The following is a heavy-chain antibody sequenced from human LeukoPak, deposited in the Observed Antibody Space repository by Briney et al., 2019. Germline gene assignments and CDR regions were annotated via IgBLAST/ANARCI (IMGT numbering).Heavy chain of an antibody. D-gene: IGHD3-3*01. CDR3: AREPYYDFWSGYSRDDAFDI. CDR1: GGSISSGGYY. V-gene: IGHV4-61*02. Sequence: SETLSLTCTVSGGSISSGGYYWSWIRQPAGKGLEWIGRIYTSGSTNYNPSLKSRVTMSVDTSKNQFSLKLSSVTAADTAVYYCAREPYYDFWSGYSRDDAFDIWGQGTMVTVSS. J-gene: IGHJ3*02. CDR2: IYTSGST.